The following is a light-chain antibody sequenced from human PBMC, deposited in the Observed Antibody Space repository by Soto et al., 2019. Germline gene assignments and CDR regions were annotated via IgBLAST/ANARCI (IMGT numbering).Light chain of an antibody. J-gene: IGKJ4*01. CDR1: QSVSNNF. Sequence: EIVLTQSPGTLSLSPGDRATLSCRASQSVSNNFLAWYQQKPGQAPRPLLYGASTRAIGIPDRFSGSGSGTGFTLTINRLEPEDYAVYYCQHYDTSPPLTFGGGTKVEVK. CDR2: GAS. CDR3: QHYDTSPPLT. V-gene: IGKV3-20*01.